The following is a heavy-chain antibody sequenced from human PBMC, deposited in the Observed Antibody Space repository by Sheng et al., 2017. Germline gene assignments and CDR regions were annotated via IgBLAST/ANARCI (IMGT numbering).Heavy chain of an antibody. Sequence: QVQLVQSGAEMKKPGSSVKVSCKASGGTFSTHAVSWVRQAPGQGLEWMGGIIPIFRSTNYAQKFQGRVTISADESTSTAYMEMRSLRSEDTAIYYCARDIANGKFDPWGQGTQVIVSS. J-gene: IGHJ5*02. CDR1: GGTFSTHA. CDR2: IIPIFRST. D-gene: IGHD2-8*01. CDR3: ARDIANGKFDP. V-gene: IGHV1-69*13.